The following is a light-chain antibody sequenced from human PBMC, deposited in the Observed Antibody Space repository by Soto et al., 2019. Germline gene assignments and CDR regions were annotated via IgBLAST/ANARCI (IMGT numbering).Light chain of an antibody. CDR2: DVS. J-gene: IGLJ2*01. CDR3: SSYTSSSTGV. V-gene: IGLV2-14*01. Sequence: HSVLTQPASVSGSPGQSITISCTGTSSDVGGYNYVSWYQQHPGKAPKLMIYDVSNRPSGVSNRFSGSKSGNTASLTISGLQAEDEADYYCSSYTSSSTGVFGGGTKVTVL. CDR1: SSDVGGYNY.